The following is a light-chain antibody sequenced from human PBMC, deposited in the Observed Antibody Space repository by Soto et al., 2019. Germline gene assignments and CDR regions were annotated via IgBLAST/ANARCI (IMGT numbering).Light chain of an antibody. V-gene: IGKV3-11*01. CDR3: QQRSDWPPAST. CDR1: QSVGSY. J-gene: IGKJ4*01. Sequence: EIFLTQSPATLSLSPGERATLSCRASQSVGSYLAWYQQKPGQAPRLLIYDASNRATGTPDRLSGSGSGTAFTLIISSLEPEDFAVYYCQQRSDWPPASTFGGGTKVEIK. CDR2: DAS.